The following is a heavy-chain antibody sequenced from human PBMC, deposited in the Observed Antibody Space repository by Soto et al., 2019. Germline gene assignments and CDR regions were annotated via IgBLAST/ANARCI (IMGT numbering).Heavy chain of an antibody. J-gene: IGHJ6*02. CDR1: GFTFSSYS. CDR2: IWYDGSNK. V-gene: IGHV3-33*01. CDR3: ARDTARAMVRIYYGMDV. D-gene: IGHD3-10*01. Sequence: QVQLVESGGGVVQPGRSLRLSCAASGFTFSSYSMHWVRQAPGKGLEWVAVIWYDGSNKYYADSVKGRFTISRVNSKSTLYLQMNSLRAGVTAVYYCARDTARAMVRIYYGMDVWGQGTTVTVSS.